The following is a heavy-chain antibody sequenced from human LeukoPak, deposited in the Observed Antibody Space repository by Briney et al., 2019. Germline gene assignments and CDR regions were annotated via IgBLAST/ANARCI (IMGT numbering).Heavy chain of an antibody. Sequence: GASVKVSCKASGYTFTGFYIHWVRQAPGQGLQWMGWINPNSGGTNYAHEFEGRVTMTRDTSISTAYMELSGLRSDDTAIYYCATLGDISGYYLRDYWGQGTLVTVSS. CDR2: INPNSGGT. CDR1: GYTFTGFY. V-gene: IGHV1-2*07. D-gene: IGHD3-22*01. CDR3: ATLGDISGYYLRDY. J-gene: IGHJ4*02.